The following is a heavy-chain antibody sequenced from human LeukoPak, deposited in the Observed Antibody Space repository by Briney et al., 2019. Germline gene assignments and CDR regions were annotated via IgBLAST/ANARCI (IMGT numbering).Heavy chain of an antibody. Sequence: SETLSLTCTVSGGSISSYDWSWIRQPPGKGLEWIGYIYYSGSTNYNSSLKSRVTISVDTSKNQFSLKLSSVTAADTAVYYCARNEGSGYSAPDAFDIWGQGTMVTVSS. CDR3: ARNEGSGYSAPDAFDI. V-gene: IGHV4-59*01. J-gene: IGHJ3*02. D-gene: IGHD3-22*01. CDR1: GGSISSYD. CDR2: IYYSGST.